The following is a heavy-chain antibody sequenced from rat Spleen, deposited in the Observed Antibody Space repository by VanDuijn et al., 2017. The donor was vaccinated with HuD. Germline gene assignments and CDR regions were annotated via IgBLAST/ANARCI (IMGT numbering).Heavy chain of an antibody. D-gene: IGHD4-6*01. V-gene: IGHV5-25*01. J-gene: IGHJ2*01. CDR2: ISPSGVIT. CDR3: ARHWGY. Sequence: EVQLVGSGGGLVQPGRSLKLSCAASGFTFSGYYMALVRPAPTKGMECVASISPSGVITYYRDSVKGRFTVSRDNAKSTLYLQMDSLRSEDTATYYCARHWGYWGQGVMVTVSS. CDR1: GFTFSGYY.